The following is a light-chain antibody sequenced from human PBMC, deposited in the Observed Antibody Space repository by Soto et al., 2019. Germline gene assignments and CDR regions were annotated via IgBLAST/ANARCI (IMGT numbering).Light chain of an antibody. Sequence: SYELTQPLSVSVALGQTARISCGGNNIGRKSVHWYQRRPGQAPVLVIYRDSNRPSGIPERFSGSISGNTAALTISRAQAGDEADYYCQVWDSSTVVFGGGTKVTVL. J-gene: IGLJ2*01. CDR3: QVWDSSTVV. CDR1: NIGRKS. CDR2: RDS. V-gene: IGLV3-9*01.